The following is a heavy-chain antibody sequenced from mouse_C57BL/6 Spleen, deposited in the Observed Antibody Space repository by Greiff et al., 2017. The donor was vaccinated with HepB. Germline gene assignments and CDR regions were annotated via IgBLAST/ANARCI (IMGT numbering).Heavy chain of an antibody. D-gene: IGHD3-3*01. V-gene: IGHV14-2*01. Sequence: VHVKQSGAELVKPGASVKLSCTASGFNIKDYYMPWVKQRTEQGLEWIGRIDPEDGETKYAPKFHGKATITEDTSSNTAYLQRSSLTSEDTAVYYCARRGTGGDYWGQGTTLTVSS. CDR2: IDPEDGET. CDR1: GFNIKDYY. J-gene: IGHJ2*01. CDR3: ARRGTGGDY.